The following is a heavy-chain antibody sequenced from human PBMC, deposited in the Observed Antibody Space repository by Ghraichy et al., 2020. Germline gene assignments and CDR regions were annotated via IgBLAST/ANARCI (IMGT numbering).Heavy chain of an antibody. Sequence: SCAASGFPFSSYAMSWVRQTPGKGLEWVSSISFSGANTYYAVSVKGRFTISRDNSKNTLYLQMNSLRADDTAVYYCAKAWGYCSAATCPSYNWFDPWGQGTLVTVSS. J-gene: IGHJ5*02. CDR3: AKAWGYCSAATCPSYNWFDP. CDR2: ISFSGANT. CDR1: GFPFSSYA. D-gene: IGHD2-15*01. V-gene: IGHV3-23*01.